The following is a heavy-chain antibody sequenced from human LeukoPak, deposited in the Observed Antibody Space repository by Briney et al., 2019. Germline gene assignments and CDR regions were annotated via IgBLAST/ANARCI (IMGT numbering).Heavy chain of an antibody. CDR2: FDPEDGEA. V-gene: IGHV1-24*01. Sequence: GASVKVSCKVSGYTLTELSMHWVRQAPGKGLEWMGGFDPEDGEAIYAQKFQGRVTMTRDTSTSTVYMELSSLRSEDTAVYYCARVSHVSGSYVVDYWGQGTLVTVSS. J-gene: IGHJ4*02. D-gene: IGHD1-26*01. CDR3: ARVSHVSGSYVVDY. CDR1: GYTLTELS.